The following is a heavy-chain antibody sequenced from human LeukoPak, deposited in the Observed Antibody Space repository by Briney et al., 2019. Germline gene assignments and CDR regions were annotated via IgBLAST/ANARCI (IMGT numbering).Heavy chain of an antibody. J-gene: IGHJ4*02. CDR3: ASPAGSYSSGWN. D-gene: IGHD6-19*01. CDR1: GYTFTGHY. V-gene: IGHV1-2*02. Sequence: ASVKVSCKASGYTFTGHYMHWVRQAPGQGLEWMGWINPKNAGTNFAQRFQGRVTMTRDTSISTVYMELSRLRSDDTAVYYCASPAGSYSSGWNWGQGTLVTVSS. CDR2: INPKNAGT.